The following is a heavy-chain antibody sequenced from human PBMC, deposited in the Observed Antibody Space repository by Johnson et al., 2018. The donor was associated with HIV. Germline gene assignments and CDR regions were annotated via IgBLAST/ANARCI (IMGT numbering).Heavy chain of an antibody. J-gene: IGHJ3*02. D-gene: IGHD6-19*01. CDR2: FYSGSNT. V-gene: IGHV3-53*01. CDR3: ARHKAVADAFDI. CDR1: GFSISSNY. Sequence: MQLVESGGGLIQPGGSLRLSCKASGFSISSNYMSWVRQPPGKGLEWVSVFYSGSNTYYADSVKGRFTISRDNSNNTLYLQMNSLRAEDTAVYYCARHKAVADAFDIWGQGTVVTVS.